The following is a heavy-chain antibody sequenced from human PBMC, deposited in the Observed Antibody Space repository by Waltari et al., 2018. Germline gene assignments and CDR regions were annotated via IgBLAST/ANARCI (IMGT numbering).Heavy chain of an antibody. V-gene: IGHV3-30*18. CDR3: AKGVRFLEWLLLGPVDY. Sequence: QVQLVESGGGVVQPGRSLRLSCAASGFTFSSYGMHWVRQAPGRGVGWVPVISCDGSNKYYADSVKGRFTISRDNSKNTLYLQMNSLRAEDTAVYYCAKGVRFLEWLLLGPVDYWGQGTLVTVSS. CDR2: ISCDGSNK. J-gene: IGHJ4*02. D-gene: IGHD3-3*01. CDR1: GFTFSSYG.